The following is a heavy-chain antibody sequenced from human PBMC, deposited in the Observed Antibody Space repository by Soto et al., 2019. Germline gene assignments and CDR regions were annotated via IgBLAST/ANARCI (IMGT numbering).Heavy chain of an antibody. J-gene: IGHJ4*02. Sequence: GESLKISCKTSRYSFRSYCIGWVRQMPGKGLERMGIIYPDDSNTRYSPSFQGQVTISADKSISTAFLQWSSLKAADSAMYYCARHLHSDSVHITPVSPDYWGQGTLVTVSS. CDR1: RYSFRSYC. V-gene: IGHV5-51*01. CDR2: IYPDDSNT. CDR3: ARHLHSDSVHITPVSPDY. D-gene: IGHD4-4*01.